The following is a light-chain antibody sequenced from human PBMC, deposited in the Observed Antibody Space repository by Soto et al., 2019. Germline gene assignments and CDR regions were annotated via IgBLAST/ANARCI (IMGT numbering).Light chain of an antibody. CDR3: QQLNSYPWT. V-gene: IGKV1-9*01. J-gene: IGKJ1*01. CDR2: AAS. CDR1: QGISSY. Sequence: DIQLTQSPSFLSASVGDRVTITCRASQGISSYLAWYQQKPWKAPKLLIYAASTFQSVVPSRFSGSGSGTEFTLTISSLQPEDFATYYCQQLNSYPWTFGQGTKVEIK.